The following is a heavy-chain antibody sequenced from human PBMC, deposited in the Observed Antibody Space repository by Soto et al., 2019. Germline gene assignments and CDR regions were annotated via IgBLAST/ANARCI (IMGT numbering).Heavy chain of an antibody. CDR2: ISGSSSTI. V-gene: IGHV3-48*02. J-gene: IGHJ4*02. CDR3: ASAPSRIRPLDY. CDR1: GFTFINYG. Sequence: GGSLRLSCAASGFTFINYGMNWVRQSPGKGLEWVSYISGSSSTIFYADSVKGRFTISRDNARNSLSLQMNSLRDEDTAVYYCASAPSRIRPLDYWGRGTLVTVSS.